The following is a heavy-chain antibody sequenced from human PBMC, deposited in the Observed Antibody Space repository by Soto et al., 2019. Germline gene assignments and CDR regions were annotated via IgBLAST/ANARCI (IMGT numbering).Heavy chain of an antibody. V-gene: IGHV1-69*02. J-gene: IGHJ3*02. CDR3: ARAAKAYIGHYAFDI. CDR1: GGTFSSYT. Sequence: QVQLVQSGAEVKKPGSSVKVSCKASGGTFSSYTISWVRQAPGKGLEWMGRIIPILGIANYAQKFQGRVTITADKSTSTAYMELSSLRAEDSAVYYCARAAKAYIGHYAFDIWGQGTMVTVSS. CDR2: IIPILGIA. D-gene: IGHD4-4*01.